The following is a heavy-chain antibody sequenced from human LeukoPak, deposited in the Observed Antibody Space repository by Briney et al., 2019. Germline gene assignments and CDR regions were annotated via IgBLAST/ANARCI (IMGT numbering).Heavy chain of an antibody. Sequence: SETLSLTCTVSGDSDRSSSYHGAWIRQPPGKGLEWIGCIYYGGSTFYSPSLKSRVTISLDTSKNQFSLRLSSVTAADTAVYYCAPEVVVISARWFDPWGQGTLVTVSS. D-gene: IGHD3-22*01. V-gene: IGHV4-39*07. J-gene: IGHJ5*02. CDR1: GDSDRSSSYH. CDR3: APEVVVISARWFDP. CDR2: IYYGGST.